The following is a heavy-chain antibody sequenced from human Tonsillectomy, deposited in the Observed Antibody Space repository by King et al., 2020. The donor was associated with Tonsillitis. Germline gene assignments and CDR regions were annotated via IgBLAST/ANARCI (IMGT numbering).Heavy chain of an antibody. Sequence: VQLVESGGGLVQPGGSLRLSCAASRFTFTHYWMSWVRQAPGKGLEWGANINQDGSKKYYVDSVKGRFTISRDNAKNSLFLQMNSLRAEDTAVYYCVATSDYWGQGTLVTVSS. CDR3: VATSDY. CDR1: RFTFTHYW. V-gene: IGHV3-7*03. D-gene: IGHD1-26*01. CDR2: INQDGSKK. J-gene: IGHJ4*02.